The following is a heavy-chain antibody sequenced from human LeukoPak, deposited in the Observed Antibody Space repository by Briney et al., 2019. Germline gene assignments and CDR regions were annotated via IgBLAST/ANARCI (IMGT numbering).Heavy chain of an antibody. D-gene: IGHD2-15*01. V-gene: IGHV1-18*01. CDR3: ARVGVCSGGSCYIPYYYYYGMDV. J-gene: IGHJ6*02. CDR2: ISAYNGNT. Sequence: ASVKVYCKASGYTFTSYGISWVRQAPGQGLEWMGWISAYNGNTNYAQKLQGRVTMTTDTSTSTAYMELRSLRSDDTAVYYCARVGVCSGGSCYIPYYYYYGMDVWGQGTTVTVSS. CDR1: GYTFTSYG.